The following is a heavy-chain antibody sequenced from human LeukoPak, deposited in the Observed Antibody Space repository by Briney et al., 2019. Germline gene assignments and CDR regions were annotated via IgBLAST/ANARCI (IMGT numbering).Heavy chain of an antibody. D-gene: IGHD2-2*01. CDR2: IIPIFGTA. CDR1: GGTFSSYA. CDR3: ARDKDVVVPAALGLGYYFDY. J-gene: IGHJ4*02. V-gene: IGHV1-69*13. Sequence: ASVKVSCKASGGTFSSYAISWVRQAPAQGLEWMGGIIPIFGTANYAQKFQGRVTITADESTSTAYMELSSLRSEDTAVYYCARDKDVVVPAALGLGYYFDYWGQGTLVTVSS.